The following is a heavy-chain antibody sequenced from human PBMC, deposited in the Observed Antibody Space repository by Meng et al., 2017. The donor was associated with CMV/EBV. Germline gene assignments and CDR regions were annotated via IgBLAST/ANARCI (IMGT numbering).Heavy chain of an antibody. D-gene: IGHD6-13*01. CDR3: ARGIAAAGEHHGP. Sequence: GSLRLSCAVYGGSFSGYYWSWIRQPPGKGLEWIGEINHSGSTNYNPSLKSRATISVDTSKNQFSLKLSSVTAADTAVYYCARGIAAAGEHHGPWGQGTLVTVSS. V-gene: IGHV4-34*01. CDR2: INHSGST. CDR1: GGSFSGYY. J-gene: IGHJ5*02.